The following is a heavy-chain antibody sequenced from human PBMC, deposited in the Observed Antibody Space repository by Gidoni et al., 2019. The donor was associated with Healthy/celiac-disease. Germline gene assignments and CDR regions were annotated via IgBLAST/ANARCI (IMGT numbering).Heavy chain of an antibody. D-gene: IGHD2-2*01. Sequence: EVQLLGSGGGFVPPGGSLRLSCSASGFPFSRYAIGWVRQAPGKGRVWVSGSSGSGGSKDYADSVKGRFTIARDKSKNTLYLQMNSLRAEDTAVYDCAKDLFLGFVVVPAALDAFDIWGQGTMVTVSS. V-gene: IGHV3-23*01. J-gene: IGHJ3*02. CDR1: GFPFSRYA. CDR2: SSGSGGSK. CDR3: AKDLFLGFVVVPAALDAFDI.